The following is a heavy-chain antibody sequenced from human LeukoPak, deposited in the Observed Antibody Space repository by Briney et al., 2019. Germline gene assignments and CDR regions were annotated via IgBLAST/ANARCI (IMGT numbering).Heavy chain of an antibody. CDR2: LNPSTGVT. D-gene: IGHD1-26*01. CDR1: GYTFSGYY. CDR3: AKSPLWDPFLDY. Sequence: ASVKVSCKTSGYTFSGYYMHWVRQAPGQGLEWMGWLNPSTGVTKYAQKFPGRVTMTRDTSISTAYMELSRLTSDDTAVYYCAKSPLWDPFLDYWGQGTLVTVSS. J-gene: IGHJ4*02. V-gene: IGHV1-2*02.